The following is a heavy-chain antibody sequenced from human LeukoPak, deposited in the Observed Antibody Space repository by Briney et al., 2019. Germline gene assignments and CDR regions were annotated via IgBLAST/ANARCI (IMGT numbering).Heavy chain of an antibody. CDR2: ISWNSGST. J-gene: IGHJ4*02. V-gene: IGHV3-9*01. CDR3: ARRYFACSYYFDY. D-gene: IGHD3-9*01. Sequence: PGGSLRLSCAASGFTFDDYAMHWVRQAPGKGLEWVSGISWNSGSTDYADSVKSRFTISRENSKNTLYLQMKSLRAEDTAIYFCARRYFACSYYFDYWGQGTLVTVSS. CDR1: GFTFDDYA.